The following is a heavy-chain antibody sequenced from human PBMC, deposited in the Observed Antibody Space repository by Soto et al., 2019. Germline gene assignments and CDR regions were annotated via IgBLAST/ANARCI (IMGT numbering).Heavy chain of an antibody. CDR3: ARRPFTMVRGAVPLSLHNGS. J-gene: IGHJ5*02. V-gene: IGHV4-39*01. CDR1: RGAISSSSCY. D-gene: IGHD3-10*01. Sequence: TPRLTGTVARGAISSSSCYFVSIRQPPWQCPEWIGSFYYSGRTYYTPSLKSGFTISVATSKNQFSVKVCSVTAADKAVYYCARRPFTMVRGAVPLSLHNGSWGQRTLLTVSS. CDR2: FYYSGRT.